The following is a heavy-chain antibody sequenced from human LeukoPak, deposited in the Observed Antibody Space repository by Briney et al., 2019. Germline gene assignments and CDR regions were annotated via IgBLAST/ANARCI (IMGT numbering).Heavy chain of an antibody. Sequence: GGSLRLSCAASGFTFSSYAMSWVRQAPGKGLEWVSATSGSGGSTYYADSVKGRFTISRDNSKNTLYLQMNSLRAEDTAVYYCAKDRGGGDYVPYYFDYWGQGTLVTVSS. CDR2: TSGSGGST. J-gene: IGHJ4*02. CDR1: GFTFSSYA. V-gene: IGHV3-23*01. CDR3: AKDRGGGDYVPYYFDY. D-gene: IGHD4-17*01.